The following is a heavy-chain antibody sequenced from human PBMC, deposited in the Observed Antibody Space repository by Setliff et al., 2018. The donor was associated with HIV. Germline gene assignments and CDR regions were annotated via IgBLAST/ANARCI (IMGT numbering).Heavy chain of an antibody. J-gene: IGHJ4*02. D-gene: IGHD3-3*01. Sequence: SETLSLTCVVSGYSISRGYYWGWIRQPPGKGLEWIGSIYHSGSTYCNPSLKSRVSISVDTSKNQFSLKLTSVTAADRAVYFCARQNPILEWRPQHIDYWGPGILVTVSS. CDR1: GYSISRGYY. V-gene: IGHV4-38-2*01. CDR3: ARQNPILEWRPQHIDY. CDR2: IYHSGST.